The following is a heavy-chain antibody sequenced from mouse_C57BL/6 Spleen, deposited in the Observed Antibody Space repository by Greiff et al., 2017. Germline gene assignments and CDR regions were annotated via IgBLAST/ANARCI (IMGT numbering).Heavy chain of an antibody. V-gene: IGHV5-9*01. CDR2: ISGGGGNT. D-gene: IGHD3-2*02. Sequence: EVKLEESGGGLVKPGGSLKLSCAASGFTFSSYTMSWVRQTPEKRLEWVATISGGGGNTYYPDSVKGQFTIASDNAKNTLYLQMSSLRSEDTALYYCARQLRSYYAMDYWGQGTSVTVSS. CDR1: GFTFSSYT. J-gene: IGHJ4*01. CDR3: ARQLRSYYAMDY.